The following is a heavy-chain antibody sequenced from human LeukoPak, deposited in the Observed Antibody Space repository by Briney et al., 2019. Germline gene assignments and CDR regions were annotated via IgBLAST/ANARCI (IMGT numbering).Heavy chain of an antibody. CDR3: ARDECSSTSCYTRSGYYYYYMDV. Sequence: ASVKVSCKASGGTFSSYAISWVRQAPGQGLEWMGGIIPIFGTANYAQKFQGRVTITADESTSTAYMELSSLRSEDTAVYYCARDECSSTSCYTRSGYYYYYMDVWGRGTTVTVSS. J-gene: IGHJ6*03. CDR2: IIPIFGTA. D-gene: IGHD2-2*02. CDR1: GGTFSSYA. V-gene: IGHV1-69*01.